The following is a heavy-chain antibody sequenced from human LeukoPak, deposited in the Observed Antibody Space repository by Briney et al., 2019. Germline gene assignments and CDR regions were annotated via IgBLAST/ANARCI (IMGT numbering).Heavy chain of an antibody. D-gene: IGHD6-19*01. V-gene: IGHV4-34*01. CDR1: GGSSSGYY. J-gene: IGHJ4*02. Sequence: SETLSLTCAVYGGSSSGYYWSWIRQPPGKGLEWIGEINHRGSTNYNPSLKSRVTISVDTSKNQFSLKLSSVTAADTAVYYCGGKAVAGPYFDYWGQGTLVTVSS. CDR2: INHRGST. CDR3: GGKAVAGPYFDY.